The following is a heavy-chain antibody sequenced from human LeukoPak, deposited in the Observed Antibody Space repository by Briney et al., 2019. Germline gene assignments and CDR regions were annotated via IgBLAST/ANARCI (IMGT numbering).Heavy chain of an antibody. CDR2: IIPIFGTA. D-gene: IGHD3-22*01. J-gene: IGHJ4*02. CDR3: ARDRSPKIFRADYDSSGYHFDY. CDR1: GGTFSSYA. V-gene: IGHV1-69*13. Sequence: SVKVSCKASGGTFSSYAISWVRQAPGQGLEWMGGIIPIFGTANYAQKFQGRVTITADESTSTAYMQLSSLRSEDTAVYYCARDRSPKIFRADYDSSGYHFDYWGQGTLVTVSS.